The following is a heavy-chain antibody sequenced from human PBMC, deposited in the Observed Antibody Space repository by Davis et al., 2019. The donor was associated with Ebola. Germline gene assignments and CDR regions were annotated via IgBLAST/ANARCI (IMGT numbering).Heavy chain of an antibody. Sequence: SETLSLTCTVSGDSITNYYWSWIRQPPGKGLEWIGFINYSGGSNYNPSLKSRVTMSVDTSKNQFSLKVRSLTAADTAVYYCARVDYDFWSGYNWFDPWGQGTLVTVSS. CDR1: GDSITNYY. CDR2: INYSGGS. V-gene: IGHV4-59*01. J-gene: IGHJ5*02. D-gene: IGHD3-3*01. CDR3: ARVDYDFWSGYNWFDP.